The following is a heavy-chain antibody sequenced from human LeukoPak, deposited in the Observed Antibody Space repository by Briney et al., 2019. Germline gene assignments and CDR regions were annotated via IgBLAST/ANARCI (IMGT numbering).Heavy chain of an antibody. J-gene: IGHJ4*02. CDR2: ISYDGSNK. CDR1: GFTFSSYG. CDR3: ARDLALVVTAPGRGY. Sequence: GGSLRLSCAASGFTFSSYGMHWVRQAPGKGLEWVAVISYDGSNKYYADSVKGRFTISRDNSKNTLYLQMNSLRAEDTAVYYCARDLALVVTAPGRGYWGQGTLVTVSS. D-gene: IGHD2-21*02. V-gene: IGHV3-30*19.